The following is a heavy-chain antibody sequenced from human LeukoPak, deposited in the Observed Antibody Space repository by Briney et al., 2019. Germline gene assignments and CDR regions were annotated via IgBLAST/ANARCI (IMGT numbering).Heavy chain of an antibody. CDR3: ARANYSSSSVGGYYYFGLDV. Sequence: GASVKVSCKASGGTFSSYAISWVRQAPGQGLEWMGGIIPIFGTANYAQKFQGRVTITADESTSTAYMELSSLRSEDTAVYYCARANYSSSSVGGYYYFGLDVWGQGTTVTVSS. V-gene: IGHV1-69*13. CDR2: IIPIFGTA. D-gene: IGHD6-6*01. J-gene: IGHJ6*02. CDR1: GGTFSSYA.